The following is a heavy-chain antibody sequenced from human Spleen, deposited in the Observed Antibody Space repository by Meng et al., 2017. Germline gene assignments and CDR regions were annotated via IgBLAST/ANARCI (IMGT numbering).Heavy chain of an antibody. CDR3: ARADYVAYCGGDCYTYGMDV. CDR2: INPNSGGT. J-gene: IGHJ6*02. V-gene: IGHV1-2*06. CDR1: GYTFTDYF. Sequence: ASVKVSCKASGYTFTDYFMHWVRQAPGQGLEWMGRINPNSGGTNYAQKFQGRVTMTRDTSISTAYMELSRLRSDDTAVYYCARADYVAYCGGDCYTYGMDVWGQGTTVTVSS. D-gene: IGHD2-21*01.